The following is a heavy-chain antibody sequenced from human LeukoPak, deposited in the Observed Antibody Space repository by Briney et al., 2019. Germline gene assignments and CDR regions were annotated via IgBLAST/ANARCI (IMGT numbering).Heavy chain of an antibody. J-gene: IGHJ4*02. Sequence: PGGSLRLSCAASGFTFSSYVMYWVRQAPGKELEYVSSISSNGGSTYYANSVKGRFTISRDNSKNTLYLQMGSLRAEDMAVYYCARGGQSKYDSSGYLNYFDYWGQGTLVTVSS. CDR1: GFTFSSYV. CDR2: ISSNGGST. CDR3: ARGGQSKYDSSGYLNYFDY. D-gene: IGHD3-22*01. V-gene: IGHV3-64*01.